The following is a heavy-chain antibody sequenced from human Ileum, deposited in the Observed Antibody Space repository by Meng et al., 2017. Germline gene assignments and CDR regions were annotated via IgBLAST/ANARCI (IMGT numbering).Heavy chain of an antibody. CDR3: ARDYGGNSGWFDP. J-gene: IGHJ5*02. CDR2: MDPDSGNT. Sequence: VQAVRGWVWVEKPWGSVKVSCKASELTFTSYDINWVRQASGQGLGWLGWMDPDSGNTGYAQKFHGRVTITRDTSRTTAYIELSSLSSEDTAVYYCARDYGGNSGWFDPWGQGTLVTVSS. D-gene: IGHD4-23*01. V-gene: IGHV1-8*01. CDR1: ELTFTSYD.